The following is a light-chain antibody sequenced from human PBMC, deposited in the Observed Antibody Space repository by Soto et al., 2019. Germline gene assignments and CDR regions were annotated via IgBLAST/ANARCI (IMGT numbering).Light chain of an antibody. Sequence: NFMLTQPHSVSESPGKTVTISCTRSSGSIASNYVQWYQQRPGSAPTTVIYEDNQRPSGVPDRFSGAIDSSSNSASLTISGLNTEDQADYYCQSYDSSNPDRVFGGGTKLTVL. CDR3: QSYDSSNPDRV. V-gene: IGLV6-57*03. CDR2: EDN. CDR1: SGSIASNY. J-gene: IGLJ3*02.